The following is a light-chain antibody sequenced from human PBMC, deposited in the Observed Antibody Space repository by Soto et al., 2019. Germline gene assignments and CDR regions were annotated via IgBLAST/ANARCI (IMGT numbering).Light chain of an antibody. CDR3: QQYGSSSYT. V-gene: IGKV3-20*01. J-gene: IGKJ2*01. CDR1: QSVSSSY. CDR2: GAS. Sequence: EIVLTQSPGTLSLFPVERATLSCRGSQSVSSSYLAWYQQKPGQAPMLLIYGASSRATGIPDRFSGSGSGTVFTLTISRLEPEDFAVYYCQQYGSSSYTFGQGTKLEIK.